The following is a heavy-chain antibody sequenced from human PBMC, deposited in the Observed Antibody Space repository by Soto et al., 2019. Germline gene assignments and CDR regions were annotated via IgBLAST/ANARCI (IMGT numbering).Heavy chain of an antibody. J-gene: IGHJ4*02. CDR1: GGTFSSYA. CDR3: ARRVGDYSDSSGYYEDY. CDR2: IIPIVGTA. V-gene: IGHV1-69*01. Sequence: QVQLVQSGAEVKKPGSSVKVSCKASGGTFSSYAISWVRQVPGQGLEWMGGIIPIVGTANYAQKFQGRVTITADEPTSTAYMERSSLRSEDTAVYYCARRVGDYSDSSGYYEDYWGQGPLVTVSS. D-gene: IGHD3-22*01.